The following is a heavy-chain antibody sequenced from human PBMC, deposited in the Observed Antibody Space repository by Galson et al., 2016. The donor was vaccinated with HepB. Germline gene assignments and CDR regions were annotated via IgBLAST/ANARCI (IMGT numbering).Heavy chain of an antibody. V-gene: IGHV3-7*01. Sequence: SLRLSCAASGFTFNSYWMSWVRQAPGEGLEFATNINPDGSDKNYMDSVKGRFTISRDNAKNLLYLQMNSLRAEDTAVYYCARDPAYTAIDTWGQWTRVTVSS. J-gene: IGHJ3*02. CDR3: ARDPAYTAIDT. D-gene: IGHD1-1*01. CDR2: INPDGSDK. CDR1: GFTFNSYW.